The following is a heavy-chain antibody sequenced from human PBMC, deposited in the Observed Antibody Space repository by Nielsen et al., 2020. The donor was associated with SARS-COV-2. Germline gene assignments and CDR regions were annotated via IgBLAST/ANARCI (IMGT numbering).Heavy chain of an antibody. CDR2: IAYDGTNI. D-gene: IGHD1-26*01. Sequence: VRQMPGKGLEWVAAIAYDGTNIHYTDSVKGRFAISRDNAKNTLYLEMSSLRGDDTAVYYCATEGAGSYFKYWGRGTLVTVSS. V-gene: IGHV3-30*03. CDR3: ATEGAGSYFKY. J-gene: IGHJ1*01.